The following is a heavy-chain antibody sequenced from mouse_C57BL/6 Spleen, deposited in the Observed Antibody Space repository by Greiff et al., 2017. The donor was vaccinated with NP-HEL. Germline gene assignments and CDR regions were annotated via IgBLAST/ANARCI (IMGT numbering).Heavy chain of an antibody. CDR3: AREDSNYGAYYYAMDY. CDR2: IWSDGST. D-gene: IGHD2-5*01. J-gene: IGHJ4*01. V-gene: IGHV2-6*03. Sequence: VKLQESGPGLVAPSQSLSITCTVSGFSLTSYGVHWVRQPPGKGLEWLVVIWSDGSTTYNSALKSRLSISKDNSKSQVFLKMNSLQTDDTAMYYCAREDSNYGAYYYAMDYWGQGTSVTVSS. CDR1: GFSLTSYG.